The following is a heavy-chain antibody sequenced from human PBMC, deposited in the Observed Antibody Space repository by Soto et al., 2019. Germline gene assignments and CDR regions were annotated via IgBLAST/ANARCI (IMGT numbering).Heavy chain of an antibody. CDR1: GGSFSDYY. CDR2: INHSGST. V-gene: IGHV4-34*01. J-gene: IGHJ4*01. Sequence: SETLSLTCAVYGGSFSDYYWNWIRQPPGKGLEWIGEINHSGSTNYNPSLKSRVTISVDTSKDQFSLKLSSVTAADTAVYYCAGYSSDWYGGYYFDYWGHGTLVTVSS. D-gene: IGHD6-19*01. CDR3: AGYSSDWYGGYYFDY.